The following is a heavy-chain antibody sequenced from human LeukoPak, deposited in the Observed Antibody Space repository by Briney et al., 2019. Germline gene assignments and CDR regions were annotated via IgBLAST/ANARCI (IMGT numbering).Heavy chain of an antibody. D-gene: IGHD6-13*01. CDR1: GFTFSSYS. CDR3: ARGVYSSSWNYYYYYYGMDA. V-gene: IGHV3-21*01. Sequence: GGSLRLSCAASGFTFSSYSMNWVRQAPGKGLEWVSSISSSSSYIYYADSVKGRFTISRDNAKNSLYLQMNSLRAEDTAVYYCARGVYSSSWNYYYYYYGMDAWGQGTTVTVSS. J-gene: IGHJ6*02. CDR2: ISSSSSYI.